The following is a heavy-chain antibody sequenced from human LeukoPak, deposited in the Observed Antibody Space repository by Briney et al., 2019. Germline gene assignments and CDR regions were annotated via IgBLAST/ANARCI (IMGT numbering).Heavy chain of an antibody. CDR3: ARDGAFSSSSWYYFDY. Sequence: ASVKVSCKASGGTFSSYAISWVRQAPGQGLEWMGRIIPIFGIANYAQKFRGRVTITADKSTSTAYMELSSLRSEDTAVYYCARDGAFSSSSWYYFDYWGQGTLVTVSS. CDR1: GGTFSSYA. J-gene: IGHJ4*02. CDR2: IIPIFGIA. D-gene: IGHD6-13*01. V-gene: IGHV1-69*04.